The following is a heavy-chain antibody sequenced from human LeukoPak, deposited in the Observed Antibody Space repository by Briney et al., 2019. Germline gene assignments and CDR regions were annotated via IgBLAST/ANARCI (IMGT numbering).Heavy chain of an antibody. D-gene: IGHD1-26*01. CDR1: GFTVSSNY. CDR3: AKVGQVGGVRWWEPNT. Sequence: GGSLRLSCAASGFTVSSNYMSWVRQAPGKGLEWVSVIYSGGNTYYADSVKGRFTISRDNSKNTLYLQMNSLRAEDTAVYYCAKVGQVGGVRWWEPNTWGQGTLVTVSS. J-gene: IGHJ5*02. CDR2: IYSGGNT. V-gene: IGHV3-53*01.